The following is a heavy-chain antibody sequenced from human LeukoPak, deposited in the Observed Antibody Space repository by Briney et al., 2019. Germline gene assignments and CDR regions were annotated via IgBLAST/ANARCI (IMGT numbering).Heavy chain of an antibody. V-gene: IGHV4-4*07. D-gene: IGHD6-13*01. CDR1: GGSISSYY. CDR3: ARDHRKGQQPIYSWYFDL. Sequence: SETLSLTCTVSGGSISSYYWSWIRQPAGKGLEWIGRIYTSGSTNYNPSLKSRVTMSVDTSKNQFSLKLSSVTAADTAVYSCARDHRKGQQPIYSWYFDLWGRGTLVTVSS. CDR2: IYTSGST. J-gene: IGHJ2*01.